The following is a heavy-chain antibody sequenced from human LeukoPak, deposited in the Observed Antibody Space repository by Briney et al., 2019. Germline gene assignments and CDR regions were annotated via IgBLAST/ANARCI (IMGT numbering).Heavy chain of an antibody. D-gene: IGHD3-22*01. V-gene: IGHV4-39*07. J-gene: IGHJ3*02. CDR1: GGSISSSRYY. CDR3: ARGDINYYDSSGDAFDI. Sequence: PSETLSLTCTVSGGSISSSRYYWSWIRQPPGKGLEWIGEINHSGSTNYNPSLKSRVTISVDTSKNQFSLKLSSVTAADTAVYYCARGDINYYDSSGDAFDIWGQGTMVTVSS. CDR2: INHSGST.